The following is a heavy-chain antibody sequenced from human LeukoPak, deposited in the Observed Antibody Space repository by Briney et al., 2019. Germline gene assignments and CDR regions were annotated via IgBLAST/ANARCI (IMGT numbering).Heavy chain of an antibody. V-gene: IGHV3-30*04. D-gene: IGHD3-10*01. J-gene: IGHJ6*02. CDR2: ISYDRSNK. CDR1: GFTFSSYA. CDR3: ARDLAMVRGGSYGMDV. Sequence: GGSLRLSCAASGFTFSSYAMHWVRQAPGKGLEWVAVISYDRSNKYYADSVKGRFTISRDNSKNTLYLQMNSLRAEDTAVYYCARDLAMVRGGSYGMDVWGQGTTVTVSS.